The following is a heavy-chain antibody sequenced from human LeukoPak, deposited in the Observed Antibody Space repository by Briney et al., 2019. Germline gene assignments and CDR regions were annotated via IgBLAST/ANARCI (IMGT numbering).Heavy chain of an antibody. CDR1: GYIFTGYY. D-gene: IGHD2-2*02. V-gene: IGHV1-2*02. CDR2: INPNSGGT. J-gene: IGHJ4*02. CDR3: ARGYCSSTGCYSFDY. Sequence: ASVKVSCKASGYIFTGYYMHWVRQAPGQGLEWMGWINPNSGGTNYAQKFQGRVTMTRDTSISTAYMELSRLRSDDTAVYYCARGYCSSTGCYSFDYWGQGTLVTVSS.